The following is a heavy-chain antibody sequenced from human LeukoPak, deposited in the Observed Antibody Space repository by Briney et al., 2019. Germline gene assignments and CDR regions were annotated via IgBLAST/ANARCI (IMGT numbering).Heavy chain of an antibody. CDR1: GFTFSSYG. D-gene: IGHD2-21*02. CDR2: ISYDGRTK. J-gene: IGHJ4*02. CDR3: AKAGHCGGDCYSIMDY. Sequence: VQPGRSLRLSCAASGFTFSSYGMPWVRQAPGKGLEWVAVISYDGRTKYYADSVNGRFSISRDNSKNTLYLQMNSLRAEDTAVYYCAKAGHCGGDCYSIMDYWGQGTLVTVSS. V-gene: IGHV3-30*18.